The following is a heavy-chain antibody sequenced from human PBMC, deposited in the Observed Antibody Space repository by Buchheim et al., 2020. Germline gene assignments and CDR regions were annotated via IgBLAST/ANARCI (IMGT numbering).Heavy chain of an antibody. CDR2: INHSGST. CDR1: GGSFSGYY. CDR3: ARMRYYYGMDV. J-gene: IGHJ6*02. Sequence: QVQLQQWGAGLLKPSETLSLTCAVYGGSFSGYYWSWIRQPPGKGLEWIGEINHSGSTNYKPSLKSGVSITVDTSKNQFSLKLSSVTAADTAVYYCARMRYYYGMDVWGQGTT. V-gene: IGHV4-34*01.